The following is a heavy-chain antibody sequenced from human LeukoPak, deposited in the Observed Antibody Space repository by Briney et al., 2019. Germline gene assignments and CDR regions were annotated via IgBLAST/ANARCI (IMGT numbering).Heavy chain of an antibody. J-gene: IGHJ4*02. CDR1: GFTFSSYG. V-gene: IGHV3-33*01. CDR3: ARDRYYDSSGPTLYYFDY. D-gene: IGHD3-22*01. Sequence: GGSLRLSCAASGFTFSSYGMHWVRQAPGKGLEWVAVIWYDGSNKYYADSVKGRFTISRDNSKNTLYLQMNSLRAEDTAVYYCARDRYYDSSGPTLYYFDYWGQGTLVTVSS. CDR2: IWYDGSNK.